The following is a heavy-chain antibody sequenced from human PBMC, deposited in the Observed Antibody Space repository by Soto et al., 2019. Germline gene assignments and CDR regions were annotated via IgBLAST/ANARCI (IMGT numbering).Heavy chain of an antibody. Sequence: EVQLLESGGGLVQPGGSLRLSCAASGFTFSSYAMSWVRQAPGKGLEWVSAISGSGGSTYYADSVKGRFTISRDNSKNTLYLQMNSLRAEDTAVYYCAKEGGQRSSWTPHYFDYWGQGTLVTVSS. CDR1: GFTFSSYA. V-gene: IGHV3-23*01. CDR2: ISGSGGST. CDR3: AKEGGQRSSWTPHYFDY. D-gene: IGHD6-13*01. J-gene: IGHJ4*02.